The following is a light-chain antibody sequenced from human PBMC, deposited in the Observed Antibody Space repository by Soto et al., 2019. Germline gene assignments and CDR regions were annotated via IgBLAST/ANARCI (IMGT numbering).Light chain of an antibody. CDR1: QSINSW. CDR2: KAS. J-gene: IGKJ2*01. CDR3: QQYNSYSPYT. Sequence: DIQMTQSPSTLFASVGDRVTITCRASQSINSWLAWYQQKPGKAPKLLIYKASSLESGVPSRFSGSGSGTEFTLTISSLQPDDFATYYCQQYNSYSPYTFGQGTKLEIK. V-gene: IGKV1-5*03.